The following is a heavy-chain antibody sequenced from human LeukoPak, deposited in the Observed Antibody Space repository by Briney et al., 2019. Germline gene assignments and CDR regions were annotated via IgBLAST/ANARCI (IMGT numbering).Heavy chain of an antibody. J-gene: IGHJ3*02. V-gene: IGHV3-33*01. Sequence: PGGSLRLSCAASGFTFSSYGMHWVRQAPGKGLEWVAVIWYDGSNKYYADSVKGRFTISRDNSKNTLYLQMNSLRAEDTAVYYCARDPQLTGRWAFDIWGQGTMVTVSS. CDR1: GFTFSSYG. CDR2: IWYDGSNK. CDR3: ARDPQLTGRWAFDI. D-gene: IGHD3-9*01.